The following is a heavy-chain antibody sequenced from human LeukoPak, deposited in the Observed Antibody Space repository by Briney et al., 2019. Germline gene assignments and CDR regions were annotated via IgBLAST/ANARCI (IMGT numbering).Heavy chain of an antibody. CDR2: INPNSGGT. D-gene: IGHD1-26*01. V-gene: IGHV1-2*02. CDR1: GYTFTDYY. Sequence: ASVKVSCKASGYTFTDYYIHWVRQAPGQGLEWMGWINPNSGGTNYAQKFQGRVTMTRDTSISTAYMELSRLRSEDTAVYYCARSIGGSYFFCDYWGQGTLVTVSS. CDR3: ARSIGGSYFFCDY. J-gene: IGHJ4*02.